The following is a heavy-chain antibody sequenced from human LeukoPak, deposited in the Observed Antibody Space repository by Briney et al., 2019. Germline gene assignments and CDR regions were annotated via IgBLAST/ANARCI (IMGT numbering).Heavy chain of an antibody. D-gene: IGHD3-9*01. V-gene: IGHV4-59*08. J-gene: IGHJ3*02. Sequence: SETLSLTCTVSGGSISSYYWTWIRQPPGKGLGWIGYIYNSRSTNYNPSLKSRVIILVDTSKNQFSLKLNSVTAADTAVYYCARRNILTEGEAFDIWGQGTMVTVSS. CDR3: ARRNILTEGEAFDI. CDR2: IYNSRST. CDR1: GGSISSYY.